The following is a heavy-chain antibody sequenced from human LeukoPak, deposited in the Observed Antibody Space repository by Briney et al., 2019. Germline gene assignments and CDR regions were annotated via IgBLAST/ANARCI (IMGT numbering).Heavy chain of an antibody. CDR2: FYLSGIT. Sequence: PSDTLSLTCAVSGYSISSGYYWGWIRKPPGKGLEWIGSFYLSGITFYNPSLKSRVTISLDTSHSQFSLRLSSVTAADTAVYYCARHGCHSTSSCDSPPYYYMDVWGKGTTVTVSS. CDR1: GYSISSGYY. V-gene: IGHV4-38-2*01. J-gene: IGHJ6*03. D-gene: IGHD2-2*01. CDR3: ARHGCHSTSSCDSPPYYYMDV.